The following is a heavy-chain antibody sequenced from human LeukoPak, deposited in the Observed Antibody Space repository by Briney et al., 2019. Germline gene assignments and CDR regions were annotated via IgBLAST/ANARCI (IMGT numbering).Heavy chain of an antibody. Sequence: PGGSLRLSCAASGFTFSGSLIHWVRQASGKGLEWVGRIRTKADSYAAVYAASVKGRFTISRDDTKNTAYLQMNSLRAEDTAVYYCARDKRLGYWGQGTLVTVSS. CDR1: GFTFSGSL. CDR2: IRTKADSYAA. CDR3: ARDKRLGY. V-gene: IGHV3-73*01. J-gene: IGHJ4*02.